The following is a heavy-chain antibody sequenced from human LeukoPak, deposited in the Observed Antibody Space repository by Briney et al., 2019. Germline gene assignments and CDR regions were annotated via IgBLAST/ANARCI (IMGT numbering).Heavy chain of an antibody. CDR3: AKSGLNRFDY. V-gene: IGHV3-23*01. CDR2: ISSTGGTT. CDR1: GITFSSYG. Sequence: GGTLRLSCAASGITFSSYGMSWVRQAPGKGLEWVSSISSTGGTTYYADSVKGRFTISRDNSKNTLYLQMNSLRAEDTAVYYCAKSGLNRFDYWGQGTLVTVSS. J-gene: IGHJ4*02. D-gene: IGHD2-15*01.